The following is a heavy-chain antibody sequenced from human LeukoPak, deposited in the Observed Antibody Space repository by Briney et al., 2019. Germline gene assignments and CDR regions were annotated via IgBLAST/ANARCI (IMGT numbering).Heavy chain of an antibody. J-gene: IGHJ4*02. CDR1: GFTFSSYW. CDR2: ISSDGIST. V-gene: IGHV3-74*01. Sequence: SGGSLRLSCAASGFTFSSYWMHWVRQAPGKGLVWVSRISSDGISTFYADSVKGRFIISRDNAKNSLYLQMNSLRTEDTALYYCARARDYGGNAVFFDQWGQGILVTVSS. D-gene: IGHD4-23*01. CDR3: ARARDYGGNAVFFDQ.